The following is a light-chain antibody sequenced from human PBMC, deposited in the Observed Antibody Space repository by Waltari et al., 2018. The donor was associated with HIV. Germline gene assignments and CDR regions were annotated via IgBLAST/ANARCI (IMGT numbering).Light chain of an antibody. CDR1: QGISTW. V-gene: IGKV1D-16*01. CDR2: AAS. CDR3: QQYNSYPLT. J-gene: IGKJ4*01. Sequence: DIQMTQSPSSLAASVGDRVTITCRASQGISTWLAWYQQKPEKAPKAMIYAASTVQRGVPSRFSGSASGTVFTLTISSRQPEDFATYYCQQYNSYPLTFGGGTKVEI.